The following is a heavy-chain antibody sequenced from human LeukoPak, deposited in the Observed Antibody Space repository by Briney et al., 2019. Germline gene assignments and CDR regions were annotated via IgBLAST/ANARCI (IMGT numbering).Heavy chain of an antibody. CDR1: GFTFDDYA. D-gene: IGHD3-10*01. V-gene: IGHV3-9*01. CDR3: AKELRHGSGSSYYGMDV. Sequence: GGSLRLSCAASGFTFDDYAMHWVRQAPGKGLEWVSGISWNSGSIGYADSVKGRFTISRDNAKNSLYLQMNSLRAEDTALYYCAKELRHGSGSSYYGMDVWGQGTTVTVSS. CDR2: ISWNSGSI. J-gene: IGHJ6*02.